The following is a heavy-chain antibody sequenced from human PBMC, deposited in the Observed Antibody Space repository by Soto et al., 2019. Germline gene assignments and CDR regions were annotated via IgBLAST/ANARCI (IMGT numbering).Heavy chain of an antibody. CDR2: IWYDGSNK. Sequence: QVQLVESGGGVVQPGRSLRLSCAASGFTFSSYGMHWVRQAPGKGLEWVAVIWYDGSNKYYADSVKGRFTISRDNSKNTLYLQMNSLRAEDTAVYYCARGAMAVNYYYYYMDVWGKGTTVTVSS. J-gene: IGHJ6*03. D-gene: IGHD5-18*01. CDR3: ARGAMAVNYYYYYMDV. CDR1: GFTFSSYG. V-gene: IGHV3-33*01.